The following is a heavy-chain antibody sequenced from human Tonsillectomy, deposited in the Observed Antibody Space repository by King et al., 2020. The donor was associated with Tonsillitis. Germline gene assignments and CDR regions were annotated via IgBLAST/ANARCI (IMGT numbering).Heavy chain of an antibody. CDR2: IRSKAYGGTT. J-gene: IGHJ4*02. D-gene: IGHD3-10*01. CDR3: TRGGSLLWFGELYGGY. Sequence: VQLVESGGGLVQPGRSLRLSCTASGFTFGDYAMSWVRQAPGKGLEWVVFIRSKAYGGTTEYAASVKGRFTISRDDSKSIAYLQMNSLKTEDTAVYYCTRGGSLLWFGELYGGYWGQGTLVTVSS. V-gene: IGHV3-49*04. CDR1: GFTFGDYA.